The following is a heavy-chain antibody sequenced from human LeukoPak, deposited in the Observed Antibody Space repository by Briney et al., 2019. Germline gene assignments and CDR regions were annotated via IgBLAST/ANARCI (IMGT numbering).Heavy chain of an antibody. J-gene: IGHJ4*02. Sequence: GGSLRLTCAASGFTFSSYGMHWVRQAPGKGLEWVAVIRFDESHRYYADSVKGRFTISRDNFKNTLSLQMNSLRAEDTALYYCARWDIPTADIDYWGQGTLVTVSS. D-gene: IGHD6-13*01. CDR2: IRFDESHR. CDR3: ARWDIPTADIDY. CDR1: GFTFSSYG. V-gene: IGHV3-33*01.